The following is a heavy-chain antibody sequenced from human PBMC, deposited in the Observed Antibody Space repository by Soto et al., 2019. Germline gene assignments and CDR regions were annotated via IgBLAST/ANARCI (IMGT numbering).Heavy chain of an antibody. CDR3: AKDEQHGEAYWGGGYLYLMDV. D-gene: IGHD1-26*01. Sequence: PGGSLRLSCAASGLTFNSYAMSWVRQAPGKGLEWVSGISASGGTTYFADSVKGRFTISRDNSKNTLYLQMNSLGAGDTAVYYCAKDEQHGEAYWGGGYLYLMDVWGPGTTVTVS. J-gene: IGHJ6*02. CDR1: GLTFNSYA. V-gene: IGHV3-23*01. CDR2: ISASGGTT.